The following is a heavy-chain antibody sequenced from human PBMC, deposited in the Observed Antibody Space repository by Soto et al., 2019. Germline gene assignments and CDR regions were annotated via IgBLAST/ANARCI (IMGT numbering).Heavy chain of an antibody. CDR3: AHRHSTIFGVVIRGFHFDY. CDR1: GFSLSTSGVG. Sequence: QITLKESGPTLVKPTQTLTLTCTFSGFSLSTSGVGVGWIRQPPGKALEWLALIYWDDDKRYSPSLKSRLTITKDTSKNQVVLTMTNMDPVDTATYYCAHRHSTIFGVVIRGFHFDYWGQGTLVTVSA. CDR2: IYWDDDK. J-gene: IGHJ4*02. D-gene: IGHD3-3*01. V-gene: IGHV2-5*02.